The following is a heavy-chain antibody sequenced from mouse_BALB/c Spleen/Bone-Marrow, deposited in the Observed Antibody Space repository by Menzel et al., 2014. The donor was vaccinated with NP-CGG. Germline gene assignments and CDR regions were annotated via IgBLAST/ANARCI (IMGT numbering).Heavy chain of an antibody. CDR3: ARGDYRYDETMDY. CDR2: ISLYSGNT. Sequence: QVQLQQFGPELVRPGVSVKISCKGSGYTFTDYGMHWVKQSHAKSLEWIGLISLYSGNTNYNQKFKDKATMTVDKSSSTAYMELARLTSEDSAIYYCARGDYRYDETMDYWGQGTSVTVSS. D-gene: IGHD2-14*01. CDR1: GYTFTDYG. J-gene: IGHJ4*01. V-gene: IGHV1-67*01.